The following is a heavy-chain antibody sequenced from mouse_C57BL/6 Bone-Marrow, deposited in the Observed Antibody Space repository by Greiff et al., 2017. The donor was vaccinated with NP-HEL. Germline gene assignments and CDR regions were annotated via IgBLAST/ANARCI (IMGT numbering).Heavy chain of an antibody. D-gene: IGHD1-1*01. Sequence: VKLMESGAELARPGASVKLSCKASGYTFTSYGISWVKQRTGQGLEWIGEIHPRSGNTYYNEKFKSKATLTADKSSSTAYMELRSLTSEDSAVFFCSRSDYYGSSLAWFAYWGQGTLVTVSA. CDR2: IHPRSGNT. J-gene: IGHJ3*01. CDR1: GYTFTSYG. V-gene: IGHV1-81*01. CDR3: SRSDYYGSSLAWFAY.